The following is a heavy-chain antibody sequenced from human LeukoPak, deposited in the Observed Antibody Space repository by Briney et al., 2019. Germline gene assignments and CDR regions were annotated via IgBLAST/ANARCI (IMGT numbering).Heavy chain of an antibody. D-gene: IGHD2-15*01. J-gene: IGHJ6*02. V-gene: IGHV3-48*04. CDR1: GFIFSSYT. Sequence: PGGSLRLSCAAYGFIFSSYTMNWVRQAPGKGLEWVSEISSSSSTIYYADSVKGRFTISRDNAKNSLYLQMNSLRAEDTAVYYCARDLGGVYCSGGSCPDYYYGMDVWGQGTTVTVSS. CDR3: ARDLGGVYCSGGSCPDYYYGMDV. CDR2: ISSSSSTI.